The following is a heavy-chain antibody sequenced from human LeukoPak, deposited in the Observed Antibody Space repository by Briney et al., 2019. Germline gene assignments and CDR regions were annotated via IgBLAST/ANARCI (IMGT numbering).Heavy chain of an antibody. Sequence: SETLSLTCTVSGGSISSGDYYWSWIRQPPGKGLEGIGYIYYSGSTYYNPSLKSRVTISVDTSKNQFSLKLSSVTAADTAVYYCASERTYYYDSSGYRWGQGTLVTVSS. CDR1: GGSISSGDYY. J-gene: IGHJ4*02. CDR2: IYYSGST. D-gene: IGHD3-22*01. V-gene: IGHV4-30-4*08. CDR3: ASERTYYYDSSGYR.